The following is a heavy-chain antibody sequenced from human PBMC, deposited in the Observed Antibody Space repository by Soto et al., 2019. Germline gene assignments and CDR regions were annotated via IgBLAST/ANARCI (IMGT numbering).Heavy chain of an antibody. CDR2: VFFSGST. Sequence: SETLSLTCTVSGGSISSYYWSWIRQPPGKGLEWIGYVFFSGSTNYNPSLKSRVTISVDTSKNQFSLKLSSVTAADTAVYYCASHPIHDSSGYLTWGQGTLVTVSS. CDR1: GGSISSYY. J-gene: IGHJ5*02. CDR3: ASHPIHDSSGYLT. D-gene: IGHD3-22*01. V-gene: IGHV4-59*08.